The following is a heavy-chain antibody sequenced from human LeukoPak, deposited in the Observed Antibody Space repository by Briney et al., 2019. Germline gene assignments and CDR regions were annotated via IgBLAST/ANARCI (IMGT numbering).Heavy chain of an antibody. D-gene: IGHD3-10*01. CDR2: INHSGST. V-gene: IGHV4-34*01. CDR3: AREGAAGSYYPYYYYYMDV. Sequence: PSETLSLTCAVYGGSFSGYYWSWIRQPPGKGLEWIGEINHSGSTNYNPSLKSRVTMSVDTAKKQFSLKLRSVTAADTAVYYCAREGAAGSYYPYYYYYMDVWGKGTTVTISS. J-gene: IGHJ6*03. CDR1: GGSFSGYY.